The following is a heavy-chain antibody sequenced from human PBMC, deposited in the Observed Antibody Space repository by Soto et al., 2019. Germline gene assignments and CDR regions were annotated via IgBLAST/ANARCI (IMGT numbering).Heavy chain of an antibody. CDR1: GVSIKSYY. CDR3: ARPAMVTNNWFFDL. J-gene: IGHJ2*01. Sequence: QVQLQESGPGLVKPSETLSLTCNVSGVSIKSYYWSWIRHPPGKGLQWIGYIHYSGNTNYNPPLKGRLTMFRDASKNQLSLRLNSVTAADTAVYYCARPAMVTNNWFFDLWGRGTLVTVSS. V-gene: IGHV4-59*08. D-gene: IGHD5-18*01. CDR2: IHYSGNT.